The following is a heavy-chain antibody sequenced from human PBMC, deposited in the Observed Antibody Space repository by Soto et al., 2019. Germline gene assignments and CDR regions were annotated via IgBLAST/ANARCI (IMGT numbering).Heavy chain of an antibody. CDR1: GGSISSGGYY. D-gene: IGHD6-13*01. J-gene: IGHJ5*02. CDR3: ARPKTIGAAAGKGWFDP. V-gene: IGHV4-31*03. Sequence: PSETLSLTCTASGGSISSGGYYWNWIRQHPGKGLEWIGYIYYIGSTYYNPSLKSRVTISLDTSKNQFSLKLSSVTAADTAMYYCARPKTIGAAAGKGWFDPWGQGTLVTVSS. CDR2: IYYIGST.